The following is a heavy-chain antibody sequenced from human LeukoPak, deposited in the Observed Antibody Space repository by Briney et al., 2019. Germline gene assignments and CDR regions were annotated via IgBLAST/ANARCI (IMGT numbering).Heavy chain of an antibody. Sequence: ASVTVSCKASGYTFTGYYMHWVRQAPGQGLEWMGRINPNSGGTNYAQEFQGRVTMTRDTSISTAHMELSRLRSDDTAVYYCARRIAVAAAFDYWGQGTLVTVSS. CDR2: INPNSGGT. CDR1: GYTFTGYY. V-gene: IGHV1-2*06. J-gene: IGHJ4*02. CDR3: ARRIAVAAAFDY. D-gene: IGHD6-19*01.